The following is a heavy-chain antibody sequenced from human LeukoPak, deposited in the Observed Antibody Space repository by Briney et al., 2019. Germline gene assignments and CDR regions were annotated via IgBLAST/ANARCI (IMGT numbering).Heavy chain of an antibody. CDR2: INHSGTT. V-gene: IGHV4-34*01. D-gene: IGHD3-3*01. CDR1: GGSFSGYY. CDR3: ARRSDLWSGFRSDYYYMDV. Sequence: PSQTLSLTCAVYGGSFSGYYWSWIRQPPGKGLEWIGEINHSGTTNYNPSLKSRVTISIDTAKNQFSLRLSSVTAADTAVYYCARRSDLWSGFRSDYYYMDVWGNGTTVIVSS. J-gene: IGHJ6*03.